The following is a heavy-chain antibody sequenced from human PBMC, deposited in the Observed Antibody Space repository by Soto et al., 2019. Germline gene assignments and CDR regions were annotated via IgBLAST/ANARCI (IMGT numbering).Heavy chain of an antibody. J-gene: IGHJ4*02. CDR3: ARLLPPGAPLNHDY. V-gene: IGHV4-59*08. Sequence: SETLSLTCPVSGRSISSYSWSWIRHPPGKGLEWIGYIYYSGSTNYNPSLKSRVTISVDTSKNQFSLKLSSVTAADTAVYYCARLLPPGAPLNHDYWGQGTLVTVSS. D-gene: IGHD3-10*01. CDR2: IYYSGST. CDR1: GRSISSYS.